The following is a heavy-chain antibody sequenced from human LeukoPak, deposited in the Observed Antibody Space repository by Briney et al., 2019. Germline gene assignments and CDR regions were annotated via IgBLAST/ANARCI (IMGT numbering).Heavy chain of an antibody. D-gene: IGHD3-22*01. CDR1: GGSFSGYY. J-gene: IGHJ4*02. Sequence: SDTLSLTCAVYGGSFSGYYWSWISHPPAKGLEGIGEIKHSERTTYHPSLKSRVTITVGTPRTQFFLKLSSVPAADAAVYYCAKDRGRYYDSNGYYWGYYFDSWGQGILVTVS. CDR2: IKHSERT. V-gene: IGHV4-34*01. CDR3: AKDRGRYYDSNGYYWGYYFDS.